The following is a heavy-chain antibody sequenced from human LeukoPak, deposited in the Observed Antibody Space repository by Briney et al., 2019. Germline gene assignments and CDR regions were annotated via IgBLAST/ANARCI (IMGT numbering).Heavy chain of an antibody. Sequence: SETLSLTCTVSGGSISSYYWSWIRQPPGKGLEWIGYIFYSGSTNYNPSLKSRVTISVDTSKNQFSLNLSSVTAADTAVYYCARGNSYYDSSDYFPWESFQHWGQGTLVTVSS. V-gene: IGHV4-59*01. J-gene: IGHJ1*01. CDR2: IFYSGST. CDR1: GGSISSYY. CDR3: ARGNSYYDSSDYFPWESFQH. D-gene: IGHD3-22*01.